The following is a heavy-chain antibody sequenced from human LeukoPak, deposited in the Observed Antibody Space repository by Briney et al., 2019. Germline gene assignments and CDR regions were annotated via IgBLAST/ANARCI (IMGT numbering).Heavy chain of an antibody. V-gene: IGHV3-66*01. J-gene: IGHJ3*02. CDR1: GFTVSSNY. CDR3: ARDSASSSGWHGAFDI. Sequence: GGSLRLSCAASGFTVSSNYMNWVRQAPGKGLEWVSIIYNGGSTHYADSVKGRFTISRDNSKNTVYLQMNSLRVEDTAVYYCARDSASSSGWHGAFDIWGQGTMVTVSS. CDR2: IYNGGST. D-gene: IGHD6-19*01.